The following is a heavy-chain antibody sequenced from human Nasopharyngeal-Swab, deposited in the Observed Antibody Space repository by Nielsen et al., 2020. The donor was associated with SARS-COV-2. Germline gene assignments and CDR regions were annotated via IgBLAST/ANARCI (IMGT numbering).Heavy chain of an antibody. CDR3: AREEAVAGRIDY. V-gene: IGHV3-11*05. D-gene: IGHD6-19*01. Sequence: GESLKISCAASGFTFSDYYMSWIRQAPGKGLEWLSYISGSNTYTNYADSVKGRFTVSRDNAKNSLFLQMSSLRAEDMAVYYCAREEAVAGRIDYWGQGTLVTVSS. J-gene: IGHJ4*02. CDR2: ISGSNTYT. CDR1: GFTFSDYY.